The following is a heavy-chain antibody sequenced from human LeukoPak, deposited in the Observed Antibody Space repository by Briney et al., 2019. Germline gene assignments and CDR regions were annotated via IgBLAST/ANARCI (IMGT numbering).Heavy chain of an antibody. V-gene: IGHV3-66*01. D-gene: IGHD4-17*01. CDR1: GFTVSNNY. CDR2: IYSDGST. CDR3: ARDGYGDYPLGASKVGDY. Sequence: PGGSLRLSCAASGFTVSNNYLNWVRQAPGKGLEWVSLIYSDGSTSYADSVKGRFTISRDNSKNSLYLQMDSLRDEDTAVYYCARDGYGDYPLGASKVGDYWGQGTLVTVSS. J-gene: IGHJ4*02.